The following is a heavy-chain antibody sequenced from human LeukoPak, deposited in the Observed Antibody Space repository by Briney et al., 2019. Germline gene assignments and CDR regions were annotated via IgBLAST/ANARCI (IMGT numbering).Heavy chain of an antibody. CDR1: GGSFSGYY. CDR2: INHSGST. V-gene: IGHV4-34*01. CDR3: AKGGTYGGGADY. D-gene: IGHD1-26*01. J-gene: IGHJ4*02. Sequence: SETLSLTCAVYGGSFSGYYWSWIRQPPGKGLEWIGEINHSGSTNYNPSLKSRVTISLDTSNNQVSLRLSSVTAADTAVYYCAKGGTYGGGADYWGQGTLVTVSS.